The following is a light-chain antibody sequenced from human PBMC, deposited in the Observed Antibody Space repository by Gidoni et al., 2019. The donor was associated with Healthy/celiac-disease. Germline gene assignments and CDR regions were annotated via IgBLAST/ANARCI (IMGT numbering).Light chain of an antibody. CDR2: YAS. CDR1: QDISNY. V-gene: IGKV1-33*01. CDR3: QQYDNLPIFT. Sequence: DSQMTKSPSSLSASVGDRVTITCQASQDISNYLNWYQQKPGKAPKLLIYYASNLETGVPSRFSGSGSVTDFTFTISSLQPEDIATYYCQQYDNLPIFTFGPGTKVDI. J-gene: IGKJ3*01.